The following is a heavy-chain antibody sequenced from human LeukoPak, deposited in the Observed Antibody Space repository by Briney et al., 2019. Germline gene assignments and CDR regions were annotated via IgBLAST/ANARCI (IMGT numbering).Heavy chain of an antibody. D-gene: IGHD3-22*01. CDR3: TTDLLEGHYYDSSGYYLGDFDY. J-gene: IGHJ4*02. CDR2: MKSKTDGGTT. V-gene: IGHV3-15*01. CDR1: GFSFSNAW. Sequence: GGSLRLSCTASGFSFSNAWMSWVRQAPGKGLEWVGRMKSKTDGGTTDYAAPVKGRFTISRDDSKNTLYLQMNSLKTEDTAVYYCTTDLLEGHYYDSSGYYLGDFDYWGQGTLVTVSS.